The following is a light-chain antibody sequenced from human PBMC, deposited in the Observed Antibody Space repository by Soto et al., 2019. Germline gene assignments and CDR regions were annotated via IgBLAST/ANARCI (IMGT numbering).Light chain of an antibody. V-gene: IGKV3-11*01. Sequence: MTQSPATLSVSPGERATLSCRASQSVSGKLAWYQQKPGQAPRLLIYDAYNRATGIPPRFSGSGSGTDFTLTISSLEPEDSAVYYCQQRHMWPITFGQGTRLEIK. CDR3: QQRHMWPIT. CDR2: DAY. J-gene: IGKJ5*01. CDR1: QSVSGK.